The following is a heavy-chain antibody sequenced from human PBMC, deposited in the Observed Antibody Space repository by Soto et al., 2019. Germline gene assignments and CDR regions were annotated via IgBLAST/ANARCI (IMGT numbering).Heavy chain of an antibody. J-gene: IGHJ6*02. V-gene: IGHV1-18*01. CDR3: VKDRDSNSWPSRDV. Sequence: ASVKVSCKTSGYTFTRNGISWVRQAPGQGLEWMGWISPKSGSIKYAQKFQGRVIMTTDTSTSTAYMEVRSLRSDDTAVYYCVKDRDSNSWPSRDVWGPGTAVTVSS. CDR2: ISPKSGSI. D-gene: IGHD3-22*01. CDR1: GYTFTRNG.